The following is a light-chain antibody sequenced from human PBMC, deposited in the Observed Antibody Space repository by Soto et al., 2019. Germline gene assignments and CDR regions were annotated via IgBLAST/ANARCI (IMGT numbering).Light chain of an antibody. J-gene: IGKJ5*01. Sequence: DIQMTQSPSTLSASVGDRVTITCRASQSISSWLAWYQQKPGKAPKLLIYLGSNRASGVPDRFSGSESGTDFTLKISRVEAEDVGLYYCMQALQTPITFGQGTRLEIK. CDR1: QSISSW. CDR2: LGS. CDR3: MQALQTPIT. V-gene: IGKV1-5*03.